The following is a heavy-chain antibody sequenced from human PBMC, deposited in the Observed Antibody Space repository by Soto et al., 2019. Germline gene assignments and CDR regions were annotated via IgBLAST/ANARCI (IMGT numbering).Heavy chain of an antibody. Sequence: SDTLALTCAVSGGSVSSSSYYLGWIGHPPGKGVEWGGSIDYSGSTDDNPSLKRRVTKSVDTSKNQFSLELLFVTAADTGVYVCARQALSSSCFEYWGPGTLVTVSS. J-gene: IGHJ4*02. D-gene: IGHD3-16*02. CDR3: ARQALSSSCFEY. CDR2: IDYSGST. V-gene: IGHV4-39*01. CDR1: GGSVSSSSYY.